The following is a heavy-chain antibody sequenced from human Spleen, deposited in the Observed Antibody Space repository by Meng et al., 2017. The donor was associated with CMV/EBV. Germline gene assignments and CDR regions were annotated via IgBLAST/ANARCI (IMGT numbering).Heavy chain of an antibody. D-gene: IGHD3-3*01. Sequence: GESLKISCAASRFTLSNYGIHWVRQAPGKGLEWVAFIQYDGTNKYYADSVKGRFTISRDNSKNTLYLQMNSLRAEDTAVYYCARVSQRMGVADYWGQGTLVTVSS. CDR2: IQYDGTNK. V-gene: IGHV3-30*02. CDR3: ARVSQRMGVADY. CDR1: RFTLSNYG. J-gene: IGHJ4*02.